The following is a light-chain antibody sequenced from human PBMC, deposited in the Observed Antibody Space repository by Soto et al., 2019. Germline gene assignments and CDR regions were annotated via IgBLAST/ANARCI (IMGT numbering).Light chain of an antibody. CDR1: QSIISY. V-gene: IGKV1-39*01. CDR2: AAS. J-gene: IGKJ3*01. Sequence: DIQMTQSPSSLSASVGDRVTITCRASQSIISYLNWYQQKPGKAPKLLIYAASSLQSGVPSRFSGRRSGTDFTLTISSLQPEDFATYYCQQSYSFGPGTKLDIK. CDR3: QQSYS.